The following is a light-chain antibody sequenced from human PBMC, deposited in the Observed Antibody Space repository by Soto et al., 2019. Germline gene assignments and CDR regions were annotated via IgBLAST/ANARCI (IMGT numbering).Light chain of an antibody. J-gene: IGKJ4*01. CDR2: DTS. CDR3: QPYNNWPLT. Sequence: EIVLTQSPGTLSLSPGERATLSCRASQSVSSNLAWYQHKPGQTPGLLIYDTSTRATGVPTRFSGSRSGAEFTLTINSLQSEDFAVYYCQPYNNWPLTFGGGTKVDIK. CDR1: QSVSSN. V-gene: IGKV3-15*01.